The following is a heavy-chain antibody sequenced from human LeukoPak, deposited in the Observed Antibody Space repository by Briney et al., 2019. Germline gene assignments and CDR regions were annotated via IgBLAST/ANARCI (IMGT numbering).Heavy chain of an antibody. CDR3: AKGIVATISYNWFDP. J-gene: IGHJ5*02. Sequence: GGSLRLSCAASGFTFDDYAMHWVRQAPGKGLEWVSGISWNSGSIGYADSVKGRFTISRDNAKNSLYLQMNSLRAEDTALYYCAKGIVATISYNWFDPWGQGTLVTVSS. V-gene: IGHV3-9*01. CDR1: GFTFDDYA. CDR2: ISWNSGSI. D-gene: IGHD5-12*01.